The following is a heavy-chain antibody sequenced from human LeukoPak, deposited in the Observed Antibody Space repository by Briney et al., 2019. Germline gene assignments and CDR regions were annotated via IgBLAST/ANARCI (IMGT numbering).Heavy chain of an antibody. CDR3: ARGDNYYGSGIGD. CDR1: GGPFSGYY. V-gene: IGHV4-34*01. D-gene: IGHD3-10*01. CDR2: INHSGST. Sequence: PSETLSLTCAVYGGPFSGYYWTWIRQPPRKGLEWIGEINHSGSTNYNPSLKSRVIISVDTSKNQFSLKLSSVTAADTAVYYCARGDNYYGSGIGDWGQGTLVTVSS. J-gene: IGHJ4*02.